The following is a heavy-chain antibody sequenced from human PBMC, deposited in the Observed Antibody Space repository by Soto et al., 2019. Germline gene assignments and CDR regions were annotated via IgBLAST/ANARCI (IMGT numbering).Heavy chain of an antibody. CDR1: GGSISSGDYY. V-gene: IGHV4-30-4*01. Sequence: SETLSLTCTVSGGSISSGDYYWSWIRQPPGKGLEWIGYIYYSGSTYYNPSLKSRVTISVDTSKNQFSLKLSSVTAADTAVYYCARDEIGCSSIICYTRYHNCMDVSGQGTMVTVSS. CDR2: IYYSGST. D-gene: IGHD2-2*02. CDR3: ARDEIGCSSIICYTRYHNCMDV. J-gene: IGHJ6*02.